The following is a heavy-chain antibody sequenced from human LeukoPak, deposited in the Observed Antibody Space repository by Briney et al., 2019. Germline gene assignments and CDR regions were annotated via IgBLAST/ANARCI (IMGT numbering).Heavy chain of an antibody. V-gene: IGHV4-34*01. CDR1: GGSFSGYY. CDR2: INHSGST. J-gene: IGHJ4*02. D-gene: IGHD2-15*01. Sequence: SETLSLTCAVSGGSFSGYYWSWIRQPPGKGLEWIGEINHSGSTNYNPSLKSRVTISVDTSKNQFSLKLSSVTAADTAVYYCARVGLYCSGGSCYLGFDYWGQGTLVTVSS. CDR3: ARVGLYCSGGSCYLGFDY.